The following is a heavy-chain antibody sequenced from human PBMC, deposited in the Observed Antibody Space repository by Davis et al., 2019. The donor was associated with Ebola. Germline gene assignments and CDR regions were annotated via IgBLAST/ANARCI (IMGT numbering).Heavy chain of an antibody. D-gene: IGHD3-3*01. V-gene: IGHV3-23*01. Sequence: PGGSLRLSCAASGFSFRSFAMSWVRQAPGKGLEWVSGICGSGGCTFYADSVKGRFTISRDNSKNTLYLQMNSLRAEDTAVYFCAKVGEYYDFWSGYSPFDYWGQGTLVIVSS. CDR1: GFSFRSFA. J-gene: IGHJ4*02. CDR2: ICGSGGCT. CDR3: AKVGEYYDFWSGYSPFDY.